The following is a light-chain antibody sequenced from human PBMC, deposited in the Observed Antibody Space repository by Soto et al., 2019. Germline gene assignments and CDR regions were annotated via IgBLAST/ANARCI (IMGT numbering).Light chain of an antibody. J-gene: IGLJ2*01. Sequence: QSVLTQPASGSGSPGQSITISCTGTSSDVGGYNHVSWYQQHPGKAPRLMIYEVSNRPSGVSDRFSGSKSGTTASLTISGLQAEDEADYYCCSYRSDISVVFGGGTQLTVL. CDR2: EVS. CDR1: SSDVGGYNH. V-gene: IGLV2-14*03. CDR3: CSYRSDISVV.